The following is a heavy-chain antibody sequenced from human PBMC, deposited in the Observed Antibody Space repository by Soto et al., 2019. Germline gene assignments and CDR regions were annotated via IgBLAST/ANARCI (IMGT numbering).Heavy chain of an antibody. Sequence: GGSLRLSCAASGFTFSSYAMSWVRQAPGKGLEWVSAISGSGGSTYYADSVKGRFTISRDNSKNTLYLQMNSLRAEDTAVYYCAKAPLYSSSWYRTPFDYWGQGTLVTVSS. J-gene: IGHJ4*02. D-gene: IGHD6-13*01. CDR3: AKAPLYSSSWYRTPFDY. CDR1: GFTFSSYA. V-gene: IGHV3-23*01. CDR2: ISGSGGST.